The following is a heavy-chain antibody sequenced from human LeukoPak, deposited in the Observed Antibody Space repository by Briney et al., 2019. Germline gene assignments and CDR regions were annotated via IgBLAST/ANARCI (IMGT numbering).Heavy chain of an antibody. V-gene: IGHV5-10-1*01. J-gene: IGHJ4*02. CDR3: TLGTGNTFDY. Sequence: GESLKISCKGSGYIFTSYWISWVRQMPGKGLEWMGRIDPSDSYTNYSPSFQGHVTISADKSISTAYLQWSSPKASDTAMYYCTLGTGNTFDYWGQGTLVTVSS. CDR2: IDPSDSYT. D-gene: IGHD3/OR15-3a*01. CDR1: GYIFTSYW.